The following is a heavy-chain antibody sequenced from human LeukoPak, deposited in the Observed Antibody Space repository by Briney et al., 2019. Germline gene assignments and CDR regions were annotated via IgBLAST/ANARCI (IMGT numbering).Heavy chain of an antibody. Sequence: SETLSLTCSVSGDSVSRYHWSWIRQPPGRGLERIGRVFSSGSANYNPSLKSRVILSVDKSKNELSLRLSAVIAADTAIYYCARDEMKVGSGGDTSSYYYVYYMDVWGQGTAVSVS. V-gene: IGHV4-4*07. CDR2: VFSSGSA. CDR3: ARDEMKVGSGGDTSSYYYVYYMDV. CDR1: GDSVSRYH. J-gene: IGHJ6*03. D-gene: IGHD2-21*02.